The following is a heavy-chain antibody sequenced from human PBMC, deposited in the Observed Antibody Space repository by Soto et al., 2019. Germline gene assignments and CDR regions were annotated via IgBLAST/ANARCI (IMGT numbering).Heavy chain of an antibody. CDR3: ARRGGSGSYYNGPFDY. J-gene: IGHJ4*02. V-gene: IGHV4-59*08. Sequence: SETLSLTCTVSGGSISSYYWSWIRQPPGKGLEWIGYIYYSGSTNYNPSLKSRVTISVDTSKNQFSLKLSSVTAADTAVYYCARRGGSGSYYNGPFDYRGQGTLVTVSS. CDR2: IYYSGST. D-gene: IGHD3-10*01. CDR1: GGSISSYY.